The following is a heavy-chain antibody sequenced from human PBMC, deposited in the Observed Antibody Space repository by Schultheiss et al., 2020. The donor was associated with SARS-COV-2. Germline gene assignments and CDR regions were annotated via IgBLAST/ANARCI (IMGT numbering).Heavy chain of an antibody. J-gene: IGHJ5*02. CDR3: ARHRDRLRWFDP. Sequence: SETLSLTCTVSGGSISSSSYYWGWIRQPPGKGLEWIGSIYTSGSTNYNPSLKSRVTMSVDTSKNQFSLKLSSVTAADTAVYYCARHRDRLRWFDPWGQGTLVTVSS. V-gene: IGHV4-39*01. CDR1: GGSISSSSYY. D-gene: IGHD4-17*01. CDR2: IYTSGST.